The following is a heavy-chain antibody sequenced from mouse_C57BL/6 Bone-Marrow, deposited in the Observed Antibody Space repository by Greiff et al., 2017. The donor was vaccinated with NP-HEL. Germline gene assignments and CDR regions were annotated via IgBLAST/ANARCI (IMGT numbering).Heavy chain of an antibody. CDR3: ARGLRGGDY. J-gene: IGHJ2*01. CDR2: INPSSGYT. CDR1: GYTFTSYT. V-gene: IGHV1-4*01. Sequence: VKVVESGAELARPGASVKMSCKASGYTFTSYTMHWVKQRPGQGLEWIGYINPSSGYTKYNQKFKDKATLTADKSSSTAYMQLSSLTSEDSAVYYCARGLRGGDYWGQGTTLTVSS. D-gene: IGHD1-1*01.